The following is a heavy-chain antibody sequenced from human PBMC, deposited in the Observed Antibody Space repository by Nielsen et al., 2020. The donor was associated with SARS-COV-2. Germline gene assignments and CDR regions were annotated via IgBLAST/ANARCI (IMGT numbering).Heavy chain of an antibody. Sequence: GESLKISCAASAFTFSTYWMHWVRQAPGKGLVWVSRINSDGSSTSYADSVKGRFTISRDNAKNTLYLQMSSLRAEDTAVYYCARDPGLDYFDYWGQGTLVTVSS. CDR1: AFTFSTYW. V-gene: IGHV3-74*01. J-gene: IGHJ4*02. CDR2: INSDGSST. D-gene: IGHD6-6*01. CDR3: ARDPGLDYFDY.